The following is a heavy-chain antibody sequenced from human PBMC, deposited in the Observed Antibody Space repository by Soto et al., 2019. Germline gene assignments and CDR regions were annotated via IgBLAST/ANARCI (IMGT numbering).Heavy chain of an antibody. D-gene: IGHD6-25*01. CDR2: IYSGGST. J-gene: IGHJ6*02. Sequence: GSLRLSCAASGFTVSSNYMSWVRQAPGKGLEWVSVIYSGGSTYYADSVKGRFTISRDNSKNTLYLQMNSLRAEDTAVYYCARSKRLRYYYYGMDVWGQGTTVTVSS. CDR1: GFTVSSNY. V-gene: IGHV3-53*01. CDR3: ARSKRLRYYYYGMDV.